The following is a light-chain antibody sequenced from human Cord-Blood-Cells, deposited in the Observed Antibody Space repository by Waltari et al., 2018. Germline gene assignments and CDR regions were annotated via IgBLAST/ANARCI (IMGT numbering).Light chain of an antibody. V-gene: IGLV2-23*02. CDR3: CSYAGSSTLV. CDR1: SSDVGRYNL. Sequence: QSALSQPASVSGSPGQSITTSCTGTSSDVGRYNLVSWDQQHPGKAPKRMIYEVSKRPSWVSNRFSGSKSGNTASLTISGLQAEDEADYYCCSYAGSSTLVFGGGTKLTVL. CDR2: EVS. J-gene: IGLJ2*01.